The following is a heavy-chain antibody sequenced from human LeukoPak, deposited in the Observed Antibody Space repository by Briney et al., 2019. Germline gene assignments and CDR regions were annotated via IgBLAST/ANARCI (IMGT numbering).Heavy chain of an antibody. V-gene: IGHV3-23*01. Sequence: GGSLRLSCAASGFSFSSYGMSWVRQAPGKGLEWVSTIGGTGGNTYYADSVKGRFTISRDNSKNTLSLQMNSLRAEDTAVYYCARDGFTMVRGVGGWYFDLWGRGTLVTVSS. J-gene: IGHJ2*01. D-gene: IGHD3-10*01. CDR3: ARDGFTMVRGVGGWYFDL. CDR1: GFSFSSYG. CDR2: IGGTGGNT.